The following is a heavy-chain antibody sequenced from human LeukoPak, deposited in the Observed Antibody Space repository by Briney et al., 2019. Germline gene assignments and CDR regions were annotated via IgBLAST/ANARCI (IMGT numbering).Heavy chain of an antibody. V-gene: IGHV3-74*01. CDR3: ARDRVVVVAAADS. J-gene: IGHJ4*02. Sequence: GGSLRLSCAASGFTFSGSWMHWVRQAPGKGLVWVSRIKGDGIETNYADSVKGRFTISRDNAKNSLYLQMNSLRAEDTAVYYCARDRVVVVAAADSWGQGTLVTVSS. CDR2: IKGDGIET. CDR1: GFTFSGSW. D-gene: IGHD2-15*01.